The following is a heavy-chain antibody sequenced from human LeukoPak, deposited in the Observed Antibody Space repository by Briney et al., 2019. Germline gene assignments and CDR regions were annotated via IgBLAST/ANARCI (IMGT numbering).Heavy chain of an antibody. J-gene: IGHJ3*02. CDR1: GGSFSGYY. D-gene: IGHD3-10*01. V-gene: IGHV4-34*01. CDR2: INHSGST. CDR3: ARFGYYGSGSYYLRASDI. Sequence: PSETLSLTCGVYGGSFSGYYWSWIRQPPGKGLEWIGEINHSGSTNYKSSLKSRVTISVDTSKSQFSLKLSSVTAADTAVYYCARFGYYGSGSYYLRASDIWGQGTMVTVSS.